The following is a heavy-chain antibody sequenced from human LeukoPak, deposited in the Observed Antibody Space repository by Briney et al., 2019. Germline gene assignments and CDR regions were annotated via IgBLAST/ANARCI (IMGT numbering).Heavy chain of an antibody. CDR3: ARERGYFDY. D-gene: IGHD3-10*01. CDR1: GVTFSSYW. J-gene: IGHJ4*02. CDR2: IKQDGSEK. V-gene: IGHV3-7*01. Sequence: GGSLRLSCAASGVTFSSYWMSWVRQAPGKGLEWVANIKQDGSEKYYVDSVKGRFTISRDNAKNSLYLQMNSLRAEDTAVHYCARERGYFDYWGQGTLVTVSS.